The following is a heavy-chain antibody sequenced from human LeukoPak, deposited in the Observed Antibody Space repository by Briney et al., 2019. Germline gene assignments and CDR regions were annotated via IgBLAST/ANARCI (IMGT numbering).Heavy chain of an antibody. CDR1: GFTFSRYW. CDR3: ARVHFDWLHRALDAFDI. CDR2: IKQDGSEK. D-gene: IGHD3-9*01. V-gene: IGHV3-7*04. Sequence: GGSLRFSCAASGFTFSRYWMSWFRQAPGKGLEWVANIKQDGSEKYYGDSVKGRFTISRDNAKNSLYMKMNSLRAEDTAVYYCARVHFDWLHRALDAFDIRGQGTMVTVSS. J-gene: IGHJ3*02.